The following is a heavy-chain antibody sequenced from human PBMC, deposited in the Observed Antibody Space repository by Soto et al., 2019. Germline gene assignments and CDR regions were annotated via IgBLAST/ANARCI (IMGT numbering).Heavy chain of an antibody. V-gene: IGHV4-59*11. CDR1: GGSMSSHY. CDR3: ARADPDASVGY. Sequence: PXGTLFLTCTVSGGSMSSHYWTWLRQPPGKGLEWIGYISYSGSTYYNPSLKSRVTISADTSRNQFSLKLSSVIAADTAVYYCARADPDASVGYWGQGTLVTVSS. J-gene: IGHJ4*02. D-gene: IGHD3-16*01. CDR2: ISYSGST.